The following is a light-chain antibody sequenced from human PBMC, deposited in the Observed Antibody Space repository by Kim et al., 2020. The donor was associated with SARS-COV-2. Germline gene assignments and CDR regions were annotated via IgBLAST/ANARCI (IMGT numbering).Light chain of an antibody. CDR1: EDISTF. Sequence: ASVGHTVPITCRASEDISTFLGWYQHRPGKAPNLLIYAASTLESGVASRFSGSGSGTDFTLTISSLQPEDFATYYCQQHKSYPPTFGQGTKVEIK. J-gene: IGKJ1*01. CDR2: AAS. V-gene: IGKV1-9*01. CDR3: QQHKSYPPT.